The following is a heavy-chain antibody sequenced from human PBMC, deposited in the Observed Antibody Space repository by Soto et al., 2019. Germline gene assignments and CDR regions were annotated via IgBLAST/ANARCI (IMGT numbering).Heavy chain of an antibody. V-gene: IGHV1-18*01. Sequence: QVQLVQSGAEVKKPGASVKVSCKASGYTFTSYGISWVRQVPGQGLERMGWISAYNGNTNNAQKLQGRVTMTTDTYTSTAYMELRSLRSDDTAVYYCARDTAVAGTSYYGMDVWGQGTTVTVSS. CDR1: GYTFTSYG. CDR3: ARDTAVAGTSYYGMDV. D-gene: IGHD6-19*01. CDR2: ISAYNGNT. J-gene: IGHJ6*02.